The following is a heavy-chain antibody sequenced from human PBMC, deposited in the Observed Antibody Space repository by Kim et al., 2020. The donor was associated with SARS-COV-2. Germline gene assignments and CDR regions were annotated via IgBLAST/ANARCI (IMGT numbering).Heavy chain of an antibody. J-gene: IGHJ4*02. Sequence: YAVSVKSRITINPDTSKNQFSLHLNAVTPEDTAVYYCARDQIAVAGSFDYWGQGTLVTVSS. CDR3: ARDQIAVAGSFDY. D-gene: IGHD6-19*01. V-gene: IGHV6-1*01.